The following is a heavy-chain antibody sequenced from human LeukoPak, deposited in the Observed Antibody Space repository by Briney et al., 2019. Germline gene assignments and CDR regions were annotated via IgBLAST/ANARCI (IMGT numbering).Heavy chain of an antibody. Sequence: ASVKVSCKASGYTFTSYGISWVRQAPGQGLEWMGWINTGNGDTKYSPEFQDRVIITRDTSASTIYMVVGSLRLDDTAVYYCSRDVGTTEMATWGQGTLVTVSS. CDR1: GYTFTSYG. CDR3: SRDVGTTEMAT. V-gene: IGHV1-18*01. CDR2: INTGNGDT. D-gene: IGHD5-24*01. J-gene: IGHJ4*02.